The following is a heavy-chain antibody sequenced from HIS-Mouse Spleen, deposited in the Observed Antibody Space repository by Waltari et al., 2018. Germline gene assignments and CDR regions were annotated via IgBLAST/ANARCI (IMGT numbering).Heavy chain of an antibody. CDR1: VGSISRSSYH. D-gene: IGHD1-26*01. CDR2: IYYSGST. V-gene: IGHV4-39*07. J-gene: IGHJ3*02. CDR3: ARLKLIVGATDDAFDI. Sequence: QLQLQESGPGLVKPSETVSLTCTSSVGSISRSSYHWGCFLQPPGKGLEWIGSIYYSGSTYYNPSLKSRVTISVDTSKNQFSLKLSSVTAADTAVYYCARLKLIVGATDDAFDIWGQGTMVTVSS.